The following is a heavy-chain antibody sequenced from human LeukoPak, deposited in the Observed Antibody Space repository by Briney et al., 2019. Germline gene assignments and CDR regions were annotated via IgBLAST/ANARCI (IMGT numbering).Heavy chain of an antibody. CDR3: ARAAYCGGDCYSAEYFQH. J-gene: IGHJ1*01. D-gene: IGHD2-21*01. Sequence: ASVKVSCKASGYTFTGYYMHWVRQAPGQGLEWMGWINPNSGGTNYAQKFQGRVTMTRDTSISTAYMELSRLRSDDTAVYYCARAAYCGGDCYSAEYFQHWGQGTLVTVSS. CDR2: INPNSGGT. V-gene: IGHV1-2*02. CDR1: GYTFTGYY.